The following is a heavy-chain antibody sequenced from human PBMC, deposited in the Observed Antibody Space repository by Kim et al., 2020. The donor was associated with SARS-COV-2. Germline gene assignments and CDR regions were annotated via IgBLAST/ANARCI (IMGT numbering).Heavy chain of an antibody. CDR1: GFTFSSYA. D-gene: IGHD2-15*01. CDR3: AKDRQYGGKTDGYYFDY. CDR2: ISGSGGST. J-gene: IGHJ4*02. Sequence: GGSLRLSCAASGFTFSSYAMSWVRQAPGKGLEWVSAISGSGGSTYYADSVKGRFTISRDNSKNTLYLQMNSLRAEDTAVYYCAKDRQYGGKTDGYYFDYWGQGTLVTVSS. V-gene: IGHV3-23*01.